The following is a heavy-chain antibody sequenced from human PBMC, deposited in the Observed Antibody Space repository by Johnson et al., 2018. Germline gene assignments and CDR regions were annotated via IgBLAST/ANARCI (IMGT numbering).Heavy chain of an antibody. CDR2: IIPIFGTA. CDR3: AGSDITIFGVFKRHYYYYGMDV. CDR1: GGTFSSYA. V-gene: IGHV1-69*01. D-gene: IGHD3-3*01. J-gene: IGHJ6*02. Sequence: VQLVGSGAEVKKPGSSVKVSCKASGGTFSSYAISWVRQAPGQGLEWMGGIIPIFGTANYAQKFQGRVTITADASTSTAYMELSSLRSEDTAVYYCAGSDITIFGVFKRHYYYYGMDVWGQGTTVTVSS.